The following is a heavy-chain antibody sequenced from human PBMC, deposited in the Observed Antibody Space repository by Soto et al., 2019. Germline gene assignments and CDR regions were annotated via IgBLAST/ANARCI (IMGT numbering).Heavy chain of an antibody. CDR1: GFTFSNAW. J-gene: IGHJ3*02. CDR2: IKSKTDGGTT. D-gene: IGHD2-2*01. Sequence: GGSLRLSCAASGFTFSNAWMSWVRQAPGKGLEWVGRIKSKTDGGTTDYAAPVKGRFTISRDDSKNTLYLQMNSLKTEDTAVYYCTTDVVVPAATLDAFDIWGQGTMVTVSS. CDR3: TTDVVVPAATLDAFDI. V-gene: IGHV3-15*01.